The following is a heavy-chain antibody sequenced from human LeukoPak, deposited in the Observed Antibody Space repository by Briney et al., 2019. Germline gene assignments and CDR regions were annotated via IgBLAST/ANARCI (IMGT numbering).Heavy chain of an antibody. J-gene: IGHJ4*02. CDR2: ISYDGSNK. D-gene: IGHD2-21*02. V-gene: IGHV3-30-3*01. Sequence: SGGSLRLSCAASGFTFSSYAMHWVRQAPGKGLEWVAVISYDGSNKYYADSVKGRFTISRDNSKNTLYLQMNSLRAEDTAVYYCASRSYCGGDCHPVFDYWGQGTLVTVSA. CDR1: GFTFSSYA. CDR3: ASRSYCGGDCHPVFDY.